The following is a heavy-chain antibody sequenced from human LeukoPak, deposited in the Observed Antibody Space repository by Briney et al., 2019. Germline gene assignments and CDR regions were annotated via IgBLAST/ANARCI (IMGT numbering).Heavy chain of an antibody. CDR3: ARGSFLTTDY. V-gene: IGHV4-59*01. Sequence: SETLSLTCTVSGGSISSYYWSCIRQPPGKGLEWIGYIYYSGSTNYNPSLKSRVTMSVDTSKNQFSLKLSSVTAADTAVYYCARGSFLTTDYWGQGTLVTVSS. D-gene: IGHD1-14*01. CDR2: IYYSGST. J-gene: IGHJ4*02. CDR1: GGSISSYY.